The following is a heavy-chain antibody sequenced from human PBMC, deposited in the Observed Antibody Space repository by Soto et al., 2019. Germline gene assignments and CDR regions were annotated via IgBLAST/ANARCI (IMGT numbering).Heavy chain of an antibody. J-gene: IGHJ4*02. D-gene: IGHD3-22*01. CDR1: GFTFSSYG. V-gene: IGHV3-30*18. CDR2: ISYDGSNK. CDR3: AKDPYDSSGYFDY. Sequence: GGSLRLSCAASGFTFSSYGMHWVRQAPGKGLEWVAVISYDGSNKYYADSVKGRFTISRDNSKNTLYLQMNSLRAEDTAVYYCAKDPYDSSGYFDYWGQGTLVTVSS.